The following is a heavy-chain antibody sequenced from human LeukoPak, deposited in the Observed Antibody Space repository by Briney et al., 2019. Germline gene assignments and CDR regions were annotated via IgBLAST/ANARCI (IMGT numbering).Heavy chain of an antibody. CDR2: ISAYNSNT. CDR3: ARERPGIAVAGTLVFDY. CDR1: GGTFSSYA. D-gene: IGHD6-19*01. J-gene: IGHJ4*02. V-gene: IGHV1-18*01. Sequence: ASVKVSCKASGGTFSSYAISWVRQAPGQGLEWMGWISAYNSNTHYAQKLQGRVTMTTDTSTSTAYMEVRSLRSDDTAVYYCARERPGIAVAGTLVFDYWGQGTLVTVSS.